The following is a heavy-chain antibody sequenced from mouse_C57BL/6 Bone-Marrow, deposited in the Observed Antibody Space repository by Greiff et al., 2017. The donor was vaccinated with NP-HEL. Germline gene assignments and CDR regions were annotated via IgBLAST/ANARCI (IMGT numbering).Heavy chain of an antibody. D-gene: IGHD2-9*01. Sequence: QVQLQQPGAELVKPGASVKMSCKASGYTFTSYWITWVKQRPGQGLEWIGDIYPGSGSTNYNEKFKSKATLTVDTSSSTAYMQLSSLTSEDSAVYYCARPYYGYDHYWYFDVWGTGTTVTVSS. CDR1: GYTFTSYW. CDR2: IYPGSGST. J-gene: IGHJ1*03. CDR3: ARPYYGYDHYWYFDV. V-gene: IGHV1-55*01.